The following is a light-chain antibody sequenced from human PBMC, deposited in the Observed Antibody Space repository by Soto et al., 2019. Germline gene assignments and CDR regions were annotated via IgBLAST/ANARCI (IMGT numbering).Light chain of an antibody. Sequence: EIQMTQSPSTLSASVGDRVTVTCRASQSITTLLAWYQQKPGKAPYLLIYDVSNLESGVPSRFSGSGSGTEFTLTISGLQPDDFATYYCQQYHSTPLTFGGGTKVEIK. V-gene: IGKV1-5*01. CDR1: QSITTL. CDR2: DVS. CDR3: QQYHSTPLT. J-gene: IGKJ4*01.